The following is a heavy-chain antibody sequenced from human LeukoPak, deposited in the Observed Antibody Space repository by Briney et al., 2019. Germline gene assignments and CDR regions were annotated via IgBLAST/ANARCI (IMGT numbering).Heavy chain of an antibody. CDR2: ISSSGGST. CDR1: GFTFSSYA. Sequence: QPGGSLRLSCAASGFTFSSYAMSWVRQAPGKGLEWVSAISSSGGSTYYADSVKGRFTISRDDSKNTLYLQMNSLRAEDTAVYYCAERVEYYDSSGYYYDAFDIWGQGTMVTVSS. V-gene: IGHV3-23*01. D-gene: IGHD3-22*01. CDR3: AERVEYYDSSGYYYDAFDI. J-gene: IGHJ3*02.